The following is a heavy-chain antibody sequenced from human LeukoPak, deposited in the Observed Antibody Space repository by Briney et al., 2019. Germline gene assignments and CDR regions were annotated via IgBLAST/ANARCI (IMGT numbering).Heavy chain of an antibody. D-gene: IGHD6-19*01. J-gene: IGHJ6*03. V-gene: IGHV3-30*04. Sequence: GGSLRLSCAASGFTFSSYAMHWVRQAPGKGLEWVAVISYDGSNKYYADSVKGRFTISRDNSKNTLYLQMNSLRAEDTAVYYCARGPIAVAGTLHYYYYMDVWGKGTTVTVSS. CDR1: GFTFSSYA. CDR2: ISYDGSNK. CDR3: ARGPIAVAGTLHYYYYMDV.